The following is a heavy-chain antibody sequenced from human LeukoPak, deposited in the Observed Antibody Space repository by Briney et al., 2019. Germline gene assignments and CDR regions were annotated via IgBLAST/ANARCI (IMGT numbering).Heavy chain of an antibody. V-gene: IGHV3-7*01. J-gene: IGHJ4*02. Sequence: GGSLRLSCVASGFTFSSYWMNWVRQAPGKGLEWVAIIRPDGSEEVYADPVRGRFTLSRDNAKNSLYLQMNSLRADDTAVYYCARVGSSSWSTRYDYWGQGTLVTVSS. CDR3: ARVGSSSWSTRYDY. CDR2: IRPDGSEE. D-gene: IGHD6-13*01. CDR1: GFTFSSYW.